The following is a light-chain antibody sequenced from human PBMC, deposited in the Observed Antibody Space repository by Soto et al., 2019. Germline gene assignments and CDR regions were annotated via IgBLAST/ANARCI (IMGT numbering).Light chain of an antibody. CDR2: EVS. V-gene: IGLV2-14*01. Sequence: QSALTQPASVSGSPGQSITISCTGTSSDVGGFNYVSWYQKHPGKGPELLINEVSHRPSGVSDRFSGSKSANTASLTISGLQAEDEADYYCSSYTDSSTLVFGTGTKLTVL. CDR1: SSDVGGFNY. CDR3: SSYTDSSTLV. J-gene: IGLJ1*01.